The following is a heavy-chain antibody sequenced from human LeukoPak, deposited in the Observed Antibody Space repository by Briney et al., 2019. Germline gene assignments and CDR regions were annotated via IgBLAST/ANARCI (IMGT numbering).Heavy chain of an antibody. CDR1: GFTFSSYW. J-gene: IGHJ4*02. CDR2: INSDGSST. Sequence: GGSLRLSCAASGFTFSSYWMHWVRQAPGKGLVWVSRINSDGSSTSYADSVKGRFTISRDNAKNTLYLQMNSLRGEDTAVYYCARELLLRAVFDYWGQGTLVTVSS. CDR3: ARELLLRAVFDY. D-gene: IGHD2-15*01. V-gene: IGHV3-74*01.